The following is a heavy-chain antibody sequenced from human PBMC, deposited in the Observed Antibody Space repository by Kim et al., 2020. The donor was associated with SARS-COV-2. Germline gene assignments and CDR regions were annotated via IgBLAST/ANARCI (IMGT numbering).Heavy chain of an antibody. CDR2: TRNKANSYTT. V-gene: IGHV3-72*01. CDR3: AREHTPVGAPDY. CDR1: GFTFSDHY. D-gene: IGHD1-26*01. J-gene: IGHJ4*02. Sequence: GGSLRLSCAASGFTFSDHYMDWVRQAPGKGLEWVGRTRNKANSYTTEYAASVKGRFTISRDDSKNSLYLQMNSLKTEDTAVYYCAREHTPVGAPDYWGQGTLVTVSS.